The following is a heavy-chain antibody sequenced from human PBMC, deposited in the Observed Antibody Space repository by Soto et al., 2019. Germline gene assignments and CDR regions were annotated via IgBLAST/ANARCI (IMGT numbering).Heavy chain of an antibody. V-gene: IGHV3-21*01. Sequence: PGGSLILSCAVSGFTYSTYSMNWVRQAPGKGLEWVSSISSTIVYIYYADSVRGRFTIYRDNAKKSLSLQMNSLRAEDTAVYYCGRIRDYCSGSSCSQPCDFWGQGTLVSLSS. CDR3: GRIRDYCSGSSCSQPCDF. CDR2: ISSTIVYI. D-gene: IGHD2-2*01. CDR1: GFTYSTYS. J-gene: IGHJ4*02.